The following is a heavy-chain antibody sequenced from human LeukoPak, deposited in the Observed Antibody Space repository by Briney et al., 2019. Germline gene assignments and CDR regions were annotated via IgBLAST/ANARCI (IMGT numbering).Heavy chain of an antibody. J-gene: IGHJ4*02. Sequence: GGSLRLSCAASGFTFSSYAMSWVRQAPGKGLEWVSAISGSGGSTYYADSVKGRFTISRDNSTNTLYLQMNSLRAEDTAVYYCAKVGYGGVQLWLDYWGQGTLVTVSS. D-gene: IGHD5-18*01. CDR2: ISGSGGST. CDR1: GFTFSSYA. V-gene: IGHV3-23*01. CDR3: AKVGYGGVQLWLDY.